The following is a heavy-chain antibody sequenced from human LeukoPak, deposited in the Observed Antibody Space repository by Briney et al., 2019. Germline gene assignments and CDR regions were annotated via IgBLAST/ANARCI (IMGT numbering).Heavy chain of an antibody. J-gene: IGHJ4*02. CDR3: ARVISSSWSPPGY. Sequence: PGGSLRLSCAASGFTFSSSWMHWVRQAPGKGLVWVSRMNSDGSITNYADSVKGRFTISRDNAKNTLYLQMNSLRAEDTAVYYCARVISSSWSPPGYWGQGTLVTVSS. D-gene: IGHD6-13*01. V-gene: IGHV3-74*01. CDR1: GFTFSSSW. CDR2: MNSDGSIT.